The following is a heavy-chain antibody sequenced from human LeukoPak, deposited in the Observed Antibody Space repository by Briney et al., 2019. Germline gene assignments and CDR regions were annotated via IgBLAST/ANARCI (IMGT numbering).Heavy chain of an antibody. D-gene: IGHD3-10*01. CDR2: MNPNSGNT. CDR1: GYTFTSYD. Sequence: ASVKVSCKASGYTFTSYDINWVRQATGQGLEWMGWMNPNSGNTGYAQKFQGRVTMTRNTSISTAYMELSSLRSEDTAVYHCARSITMVRGVIRLSGMDVWGQGTTVTVSS. J-gene: IGHJ6*02. V-gene: IGHV1-8*01. CDR3: ARSITMVRGVIRLSGMDV.